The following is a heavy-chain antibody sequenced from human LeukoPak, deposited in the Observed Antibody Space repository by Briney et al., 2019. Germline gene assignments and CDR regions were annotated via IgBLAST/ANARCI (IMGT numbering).Heavy chain of an antibody. Sequence: SVKVSFKASGGTFSSYAISWVRHAPGQGLEWMGGIIPIFGTANYAQKFQGRVTITADESTSTAYMELRSLRSEDTAVYYCARGENCGGDCYLNWFDPWGQGTLVTVSS. D-gene: IGHD2-21*02. J-gene: IGHJ5*02. CDR3: ARGENCGGDCYLNWFDP. CDR1: GGTFSSYA. CDR2: IIPIFGTA. V-gene: IGHV1-69*13.